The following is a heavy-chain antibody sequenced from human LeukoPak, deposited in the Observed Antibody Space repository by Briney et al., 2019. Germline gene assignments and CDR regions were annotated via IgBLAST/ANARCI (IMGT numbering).Heavy chain of an antibody. CDR2: ISGSGGTT. CDR1: GFTFSNYA. CDR3: AKAGGWGGGSCFDD. V-gene: IGHV3-23*01. D-gene: IGHD1-26*01. Sequence: GGSLRLSCAASGFTFSNYAMSWVRQAPGKGLDWVSEISGSGGTTYYADSVKGRFSTSRDNSKNTLYLKMNSLRAEDTALYYCAKAGGWGGGSCFDDWGQGTLVTVSS. J-gene: IGHJ4*03.